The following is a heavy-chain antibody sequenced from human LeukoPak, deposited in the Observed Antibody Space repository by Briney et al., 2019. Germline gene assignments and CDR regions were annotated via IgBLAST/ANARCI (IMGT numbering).Heavy chain of an antibody. CDR2: ISSSSYT. J-gene: IGHJ6*04. CDR3: AKSWFGDSYGMDV. Sequence: PGGSLRLSCAASGFTFSDYYMSWIRQAPGKGLEWVSYISSSSYTNYADSVKGRFTISRDNTKNSLYLQMNSLRAEDTAVYYCAKSWFGDSYGMDVWGKGTTVTVSS. V-gene: IGHV3-11*06. D-gene: IGHD3-10*01. CDR1: GFTFSDYY.